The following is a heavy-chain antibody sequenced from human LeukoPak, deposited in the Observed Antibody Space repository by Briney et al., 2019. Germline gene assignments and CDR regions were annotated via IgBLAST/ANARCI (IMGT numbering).Heavy chain of an antibody. Sequence: SETLSLTCAVSGGSISSGGYSWSWIRQPPGKGLEWIGYIYHSGSTYYNPSLKSRVTISVDRSKNQFSLKLSSVTAADTAVYYCARADDYYDSSGYRYYFDYWGQGTLVTVSS. CDR3: ARADDYYDSSGYRYYFDY. CDR1: GGSISSGGYS. V-gene: IGHV4-30-2*01. CDR2: IYHSGST. J-gene: IGHJ4*02. D-gene: IGHD3-22*01.